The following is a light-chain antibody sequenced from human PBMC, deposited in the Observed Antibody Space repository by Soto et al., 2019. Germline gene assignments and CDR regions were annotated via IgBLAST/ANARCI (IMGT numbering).Light chain of an antibody. CDR2: EVS. CDR3: CSYAYAYTMSWV. J-gene: IGLJ3*02. V-gene: IGLV2-23*02. Sequence: QSVLTQPASVSGSPGQSITISCTGTSNDVGSFHLVSWFQQHPGKAPKLLIYEVSKRPSGVSNRFSGSKSGNTASLTISGLQAEDEADYYCCSYAYAYTMSWVFGGGTKLTVL. CDR1: SNDVGSFHL.